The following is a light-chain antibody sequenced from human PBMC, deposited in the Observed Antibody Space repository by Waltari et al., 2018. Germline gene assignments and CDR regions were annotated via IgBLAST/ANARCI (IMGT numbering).Light chain of an antibody. CDR2: YVS. J-gene: IGLJ3*02. V-gene: IGLV2-23*02. Sequence: QSALTQPVSVSGSPGQSVTISCTGTSNNVGDYNLVSWFQHHPAQAPQLLIFYVSKRPPGVSNRFAGPKSGNTASLTISGLQTEDEADYYCCSYSTGGSWMFGGGTKLTVL. CDR3: CSYSTGGSWM. CDR1: SNNVGDYNL.